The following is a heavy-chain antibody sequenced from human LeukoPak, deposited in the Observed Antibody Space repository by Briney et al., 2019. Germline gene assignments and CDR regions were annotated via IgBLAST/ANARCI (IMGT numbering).Heavy chain of an antibody. D-gene: IGHD1-26*01. CDR1: GGSISSYY. V-gene: IGHV4-59*08. CDR3: ARHVYSGSSYYYYYGMDV. Sequence: PSETPSLTCTVSGGSISSYYWSWIRQPPGKGLEWIGYIYYSGSTNYNPSLKSRVTISVDTSKNQFSLKLSSVTAADTAVYYCARHVYSGSSYYYYYGMDVWGQGTTVTVSS. J-gene: IGHJ6*02. CDR2: IYYSGST.